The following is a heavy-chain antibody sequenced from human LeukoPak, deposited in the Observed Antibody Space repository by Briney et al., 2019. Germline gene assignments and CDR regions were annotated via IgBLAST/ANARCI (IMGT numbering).Heavy chain of an antibody. CDR1: GGTFSSYA. CDR2: IIPIFGTA. CDR3: ARTSTRYGDSASDY. Sequence: GASVKGSCKASGGTFSSYAISWVRQAPGQGLEWMGGIIPIFGTANYAQKFQGRVTITADESTSTAYMELSSLRSEDTAVYYCARTSTRYGDSASDYWGQGTLVTVSS. V-gene: IGHV1-69*01. J-gene: IGHJ4*02. D-gene: IGHD4-17*01.